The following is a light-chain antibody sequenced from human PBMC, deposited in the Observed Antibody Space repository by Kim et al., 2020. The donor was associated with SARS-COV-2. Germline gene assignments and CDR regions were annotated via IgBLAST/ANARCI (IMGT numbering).Light chain of an antibody. CDR1: SSDVGSHNF. CDR3: SSYTGTTTWV. V-gene: IGLV2-14*03. Sequence: GQSITISCTGTSSDVGSHNFVSWYQQHPGKAPKLMIYDVSNRPSGVSSRFSGSKSGNTASLTISGLQAEDEADYYCSSYTGTTTWVFGGGTQLTVL. CDR2: DVS. J-gene: IGLJ3*02.